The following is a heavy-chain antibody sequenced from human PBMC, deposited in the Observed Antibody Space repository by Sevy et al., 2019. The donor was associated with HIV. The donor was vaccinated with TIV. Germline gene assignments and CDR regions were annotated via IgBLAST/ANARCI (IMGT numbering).Heavy chain of an antibody. D-gene: IGHD2-2*01. Sequence: GGSLRLSCAVSGFTFSSYWMSWVRQAPGKGLEWVANIKQDGGGQYYVDSVKGRFAISRDNAKNSLFLQMNSLRVEDTAVYYCARSTNSAALDYWGQGTPVTVSS. CDR3: ARSTNSAALDY. CDR1: GFTFSSYW. CDR2: IKQDGGGQ. V-gene: IGHV3-7*01. J-gene: IGHJ4*02.